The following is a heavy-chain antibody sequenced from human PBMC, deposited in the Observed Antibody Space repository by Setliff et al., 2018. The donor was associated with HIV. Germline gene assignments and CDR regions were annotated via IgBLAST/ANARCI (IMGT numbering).Heavy chain of an antibody. CDR1: GFTFSNAW. V-gene: IGHV3-15*01. D-gene: IGHD1-26*01. CDR3: TTDLGSGRFSWNNN. Sequence: GVLRLSCAAAGFTFSNAWMTWVRQAPGKGLEWVARIRNKKNGGTTYYAAPVEGRFTISRDDSKNTLSLQMNSLKTEDTAIYYCTTDLGSGRFSWNNNWGQGTLV. CDR2: IRNKKNGGTT. J-gene: IGHJ4*02.